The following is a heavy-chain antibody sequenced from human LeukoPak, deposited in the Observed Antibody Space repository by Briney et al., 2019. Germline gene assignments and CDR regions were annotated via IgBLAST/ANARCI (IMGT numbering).Heavy chain of an antibody. Sequence: ASVTVSCKASGYTFTGYYMHWVRQAPGQGLEWMGWINPNSGGTNYAQKFQGRVTMTRDTSISTVYMELSRLRSDDTAVYYCASLYGDYVSSDYWGQGTLVTVSS. CDR1: GYTFTGYY. CDR2: INPNSGGT. CDR3: ASLYGDYVSSDY. V-gene: IGHV1-2*02. J-gene: IGHJ4*02. D-gene: IGHD4-17*01.